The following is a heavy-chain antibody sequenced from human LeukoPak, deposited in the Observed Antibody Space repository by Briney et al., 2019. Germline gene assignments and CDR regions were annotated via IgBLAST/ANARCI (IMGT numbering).Heavy chain of an antibody. J-gene: IGHJ4*02. CDR2: ISSSGSNK. CDR1: GFTFSSYE. Sequence: GGSLRLSCAASGFTFSSYEMNWVRQAPGKGLEWVSYISSSGSNKYYADSVKGRFTISRDNAKNSLYLQMNSLRAEDTAVYYCARDRYGGNSGCFDYWGQGTLVTVSS. CDR3: ARDRYGGNSGCFDY. D-gene: IGHD4-23*01. V-gene: IGHV3-48*03.